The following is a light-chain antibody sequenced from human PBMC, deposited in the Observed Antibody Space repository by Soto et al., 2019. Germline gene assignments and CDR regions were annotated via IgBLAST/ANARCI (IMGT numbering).Light chain of an antibody. V-gene: IGKV3-11*01. CDR1: QSVSSN. CDR2: DAS. J-gene: IGKJ1*01. Sequence: EIVLTQSPGTLSLSPGERATLSCRASQSVSSNLAWYQQRPGQAPRLLIYDASNRASGVPARFSGSGSGTDFTLTISDLEPADFGLYYCQQRLNWPPGFGQGTKVDIK. CDR3: QQRLNWPPG.